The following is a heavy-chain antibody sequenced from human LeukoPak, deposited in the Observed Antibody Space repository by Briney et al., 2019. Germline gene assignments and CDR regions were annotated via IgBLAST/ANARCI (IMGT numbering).Heavy chain of an antibody. J-gene: IGHJ3*02. CDR1: GGSISSSSYY. CDR3: ARTGYCSSTSCYPTNAFDI. D-gene: IGHD2-2*01. CDR2: IYYSGST. Sequence: PSETLSLTCTVSGGSISSSSYYWGWIRQPPGKGLEWIGSIYYSGSTYYNPSLKSRVTISVDTSKNQFSLKLSPVTAADTAVYYCARTGYCSSTSCYPTNAFDIWGQGTMVTVSS. V-gene: IGHV4-39*01.